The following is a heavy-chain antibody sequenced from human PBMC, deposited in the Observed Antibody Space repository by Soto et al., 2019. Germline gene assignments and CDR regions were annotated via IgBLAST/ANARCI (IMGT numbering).Heavy chain of an antibody. CDR1: GFSFSDYY. Sequence: QVQLVESGGGLVKPGGSLRVSCAASGFSFSDYYMTWIRQAPGKGLEWVSYISGSGDNIHYADSVKGRFTISRDNAKNSLYLQMDSLGVEDTAVYYCARGACITCYYDDWFDTWGQGTLVTVSS. D-gene: IGHD2-15*01. J-gene: IGHJ5*02. CDR2: ISGSGDNI. CDR3: ARGACITCYYDDWFDT. V-gene: IGHV3-11*01.